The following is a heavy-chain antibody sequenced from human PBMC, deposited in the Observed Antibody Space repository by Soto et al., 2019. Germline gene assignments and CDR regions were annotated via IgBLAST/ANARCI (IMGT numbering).Heavy chain of an antibody. D-gene: IGHD3-9*01. Sequence: GLEWMGIINPSGGSTSYAQKFQGRVTMTRDTSTSTVYMELSSLRSEDMAVYYCASWCDILTGYCSYFQHWGQGTLVTVSS. CDR2: INPSGGST. J-gene: IGHJ1*01. V-gene: IGHV1-46*01. CDR3: ASWCDILTGYCSYFQH.